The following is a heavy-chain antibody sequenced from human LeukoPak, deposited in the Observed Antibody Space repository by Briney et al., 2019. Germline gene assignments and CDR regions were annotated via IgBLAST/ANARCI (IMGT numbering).Heavy chain of an antibody. Sequence: SETLSLTCTVSGGSISSYYWSWIRQPPGKGLEWIGYIYYSGSTNYNPSLKSRVTISVDTSKNQLSLKLSSVTAADTAVYYCASLAYYDFWSGPYWGQGTLVTVSS. CDR2: IYYSGST. CDR3: ASLAYYDFWSGPY. CDR1: GGSISSYY. D-gene: IGHD3-3*01. J-gene: IGHJ4*02. V-gene: IGHV4-59*12.